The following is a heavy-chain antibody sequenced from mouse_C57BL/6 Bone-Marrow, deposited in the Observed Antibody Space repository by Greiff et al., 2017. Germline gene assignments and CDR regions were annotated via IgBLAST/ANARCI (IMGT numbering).Heavy chain of an antibody. D-gene: IGHD1-1*01. CDR1: GYTFTSYW. J-gene: IGHJ2*01. CDR3: AIRGYYGRFYYLDY. Sequence: QVQLKQPGAELVKPGASVKVSCKASGYTFTSYWMHWVKQRPGQGLEWIGRIHPSDSDTNYNQKFKGKATLTVDKSSSTAYMQLSSLTSEDSAVYYCAIRGYYGRFYYLDYWGQGTTLTVSS. CDR2: IHPSDSDT. V-gene: IGHV1-74*01.